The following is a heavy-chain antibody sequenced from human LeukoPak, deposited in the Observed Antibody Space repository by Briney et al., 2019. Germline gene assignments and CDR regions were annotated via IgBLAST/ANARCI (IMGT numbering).Heavy chain of an antibody. CDR3: EREGPRNWFDP. Sequence: SETLSLTCTVSGGSISSYYWSWIRQPAGKGLEWIGRIYTSGSTNYNTSHKSRVTMSVDTCKNQFSLKLSSVTASDTAVYYCEREGPRNWFDPWGQGTLVTVSS. J-gene: IGHJ5*02. V-gene: IGHV4-4*07. CDR1: GGSISSYY. CDR2: IYTSGST.